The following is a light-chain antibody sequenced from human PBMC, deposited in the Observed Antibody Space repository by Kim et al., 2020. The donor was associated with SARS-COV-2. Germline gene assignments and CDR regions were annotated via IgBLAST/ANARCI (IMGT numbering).Light chain of an antibody. J-gene: IGLJ1*01. Sequence: VSPGKTASITRSGDILGDKHACWHQQKPGQSPLLVIYHANKRPSGIPERFSASNSGNTATLTISGTKAMDEADYYCQAWDASTTYVFGTGTKVTVL. CDR1: ILGDKH. CDR3: QAWDASTTYV. CDR2: HAN. V-gene: IGLV3-1*01.